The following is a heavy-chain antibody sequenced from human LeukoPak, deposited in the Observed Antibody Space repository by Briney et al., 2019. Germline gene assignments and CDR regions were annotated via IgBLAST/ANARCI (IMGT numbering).Heavy chain of an antibody. CDR1: GGTFSSYA. J-gene: IGHJ6*03. CDR3: ARAAVMMTTVTTNYYYMDV. CDR2: IIPIFGTA. Sequence: SVKVSCKAPGGTFSSYAISWVRQAPGQGLEWMGGIIPIFGTANYAQKFQGRVTITADESTSTAYMELSSLRSEDTAVYYCARAAVMMTTVTTNYYYMDVWGKGTTVTVSS. D-gene: IGHD4-11*01. V-gene: IGHV1-69*13.